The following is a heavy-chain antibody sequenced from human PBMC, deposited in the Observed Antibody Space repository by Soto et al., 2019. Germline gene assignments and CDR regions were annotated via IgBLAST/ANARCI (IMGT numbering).Heavy chain of an antibody. J-gene: IGHJ4*02. V-gene: IGHV3-23*01. D-gene: IGHD3-16*01. Sequence: GGSLRLSCAASGFTFSNYGMTWVRQAPGKGLEWVSAVRRSGPTTYYADSVQGRFTISRDNSQNTLYLQMNSLRAEDTAVYYCAKDLNPYDYISVFDYWGQGTLVTVSS. CDR2: VRRSGPTT. CDR1: GFTFSNYG. CDR3: AKDLNPYDYISVFDY.